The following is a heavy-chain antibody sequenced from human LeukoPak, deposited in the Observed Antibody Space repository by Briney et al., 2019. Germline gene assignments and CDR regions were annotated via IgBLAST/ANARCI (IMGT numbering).Heavy chain of an antibody. V-gene: IGHV4-61*02. D-gene: IGHD4-17*01. CDR2: IYTSGST. J-gene: IGHJ4*02. CDR1: GGSISSGSYY. Sequence: SETLSLTCTVSGGSISSGSYYWSWIRQPAGKGLEWIGRIYTSGSTNYNPSLKSRVTISVDTSKNQFSLKLSSVTAADTAVYYCARTHDYGDYANWGQGTLVTVSS. CDR3: ARTHDYGDYAN.